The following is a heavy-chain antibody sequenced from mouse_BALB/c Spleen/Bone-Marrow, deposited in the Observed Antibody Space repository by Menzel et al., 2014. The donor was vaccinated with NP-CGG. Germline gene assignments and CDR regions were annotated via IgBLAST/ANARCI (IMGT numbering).Heavy chain of an antibody. CDR1: GFNIKDTY. CDR3: ASYYYGSSSFAY. J-gene: IGHJ3*01. V-gene: IGHV14-3*02. D-gene: IGHD1-1*01. Sequence: EVQLQQSGAELVKPGASVKLSCTASGFNIKDTYMHWVKQRPEQGLEWIGRIDPANGNTKYDPKFQGKATITADTSSNTAYLQLSSLTSEYTAVYYCASYYYGSSSFAYWGQGTLVTVSA. CDR2: IDPANGNT.